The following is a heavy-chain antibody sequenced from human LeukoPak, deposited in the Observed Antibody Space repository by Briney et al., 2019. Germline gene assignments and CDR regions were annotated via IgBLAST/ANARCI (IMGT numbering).Heavy chain of an antibody. Sequence: SETLSLTCTVSGYFSTAYYWGWIRQPPGKGLEWMASIRPDGHTYTNSSLRHQLTISADMSRNEFFLKLNSLTAADTAVYYCARQVATKGEWALDVWGQGTVVTVSS. CDR3: ARQVATKGEWALDV. J-gene: IGHJ3*01. D-gene: IGHD5-12*01. CDR1: GYFSTAYY. V-gene: IGHV4-38-2*02. CDR2: IRPDGHT.